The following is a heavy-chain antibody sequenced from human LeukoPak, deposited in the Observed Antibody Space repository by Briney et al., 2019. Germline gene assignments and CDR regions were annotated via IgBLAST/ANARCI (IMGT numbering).Heavy chain of an antibody. V-gene: IGHV1-46*01. CDR2: INPSGGST. CDR1: GYTFTSYY. D-gene: IGHD4-23*01. Sequence: GASVTVSCTASGYTFTSYYMHWVRQAPGQGLEWMGIINPSGGSTSYAQKFQGRVTMTRETSSSTAYMELSSLRSEDTAVYYGAIGSWVVTHIHYFWGKGTLVTVS. CDR3: AIGSWVVTHIHYF. J-gene: IGHJ4*02.